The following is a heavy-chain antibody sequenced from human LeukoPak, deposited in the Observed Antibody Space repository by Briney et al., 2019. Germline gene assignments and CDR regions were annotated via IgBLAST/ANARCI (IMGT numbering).Heavy chain of an antibody. Sequence: GESLKISCKGSGYSFTSYWIGWVRQMPGKGLEWMGIIYPGDSDTRYSPSFQGQVTISADKSISTAYLQWSSLKASDTAMYYCASSLGAPNYYYYMDVWGKGTTVTVSS. V-gene: IGHV5-51*01. CDR1: GYSFTSYW. CDR2: IYPGDSDT. CDR3: ASSLGAPNYYYYMDV. D-gene: IGHD1-26*01. J-gene: IGHJ6*03.